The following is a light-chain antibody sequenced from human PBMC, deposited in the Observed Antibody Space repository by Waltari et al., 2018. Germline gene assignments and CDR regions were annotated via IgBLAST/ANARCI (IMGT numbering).Light chain of an antibody. CDR2: AAS. J-gene: IGKJ5*01. Sequence: DIQMTQSPSSLSASVGDRVTITCRASQSSSDYLNWYQQKPGNAPKLLIYAASTLQSGVPSRFSGSGFGTDFGLPISSLQPEDFATDYCQQSYSFGQGTRLEIK. CDR3: QQSYS. CDR1: QSSSDY. V-gene: IGKV1-39*01.